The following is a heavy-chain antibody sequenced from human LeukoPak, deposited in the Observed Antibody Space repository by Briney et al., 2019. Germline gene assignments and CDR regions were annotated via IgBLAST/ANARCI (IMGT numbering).Heavy chain of an antibody. CDR2: IYYNGST. V-gene: IGHV4-59*01. CDR1: GGSISSYY. J-gene: IGHJ5*02. CDR3: GRDPPWRGCFDP. D-gene: IGHD3-3*01. Sequence: SETLSLTCTVSGGSISSYYWSWIRQPPGKGLEWIGFIYYNGSTNYNPSLESRVTISVDTSKSQFSLKLSSVTAADTAVYYCGRDPPWRGCFDPWGKEPRVTVPS.